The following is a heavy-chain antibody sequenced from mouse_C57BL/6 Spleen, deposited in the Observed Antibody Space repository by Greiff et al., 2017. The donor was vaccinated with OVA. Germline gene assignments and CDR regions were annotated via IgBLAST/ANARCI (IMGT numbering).Heavy chain of an antibody. CDR2: INYDGSST. Sequence: EVQVVESEGGLVQPGSSMKLSCTASGFTFSDYYMAWVRQVPEKGLEWVANINYDGSSTYYLDSLKSRFIISRDNAKNILYLQMSSLKSEDTATYYCARYYYGRGFDYWGQGTTLTVSS. CDR3: ARYYYGRGFDY. CDR1: GFTFSDYY. V-gene: IGHV5-16*01. D-gene: IGHD1-1*01. J-gene: IGHJ2*01.